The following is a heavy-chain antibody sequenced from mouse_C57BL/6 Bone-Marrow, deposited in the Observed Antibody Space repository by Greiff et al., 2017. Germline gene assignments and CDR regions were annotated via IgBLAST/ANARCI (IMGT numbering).Heavy chain of an antibody. J-gene: IGHJ3*01. Sequence: VQLVESGAELVKPGASVKLSCKASGYTFTEYTIHWVKQRSGQGLEWIGWFYPGSGSIKYNEKFKDKATLTADKSSSTVYMALSRLTSEDSAVYFCARHEVYPYYYGSSVAWFAYWGQGTLVTVSA. CDR1: GYTFTEYT. D-gene: IGHD1-1*01. CDR3: ARHEVYPYYYGSSVAWFAY. V-gene: IGHV1-62-2*01. CDR2: FYPGSGSI.